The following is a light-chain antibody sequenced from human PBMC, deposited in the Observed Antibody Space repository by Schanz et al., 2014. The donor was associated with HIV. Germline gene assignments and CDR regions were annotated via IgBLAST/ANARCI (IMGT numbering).Light chain of an antibody. Sequence: QSVLTQPASVSGSLGQSITISCTGTSGDVGGHNRPPGHQQHPGKVPKLLIYEVMKRPSGVSGRFSGSKSGNTASLTISGLQAEDEADYYCCSYAPSLFRVFGGGTKLTVL. V-gene: IGLV2-23*02. CDR1: SGDVGGHNR. J-gene: IGLJ3*02. CDR3: CSYAPSLFRV. CDR2: EVM.